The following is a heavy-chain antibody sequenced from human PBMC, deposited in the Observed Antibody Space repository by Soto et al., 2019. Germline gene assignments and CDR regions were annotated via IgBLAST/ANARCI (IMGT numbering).Heavy chain of an antibody. V-gene: IGHV4-4*02. J-gene: IGHJ5*02. CDR1: SGFISSNW. D-gene: IGHD5-18*01. Sequence: SETLSLTCAVSSGFISSNWWSWVRQPPGKGLEYIGEIYHSGSTHYNPPLQSRVTISVDQSRTYFSLDLSSVTAADTAVYYCSSQTYSYAWHHWGQGIQVTVSS. CDR3: SSQTYSYAWHH. CDR2: IYHSGST.